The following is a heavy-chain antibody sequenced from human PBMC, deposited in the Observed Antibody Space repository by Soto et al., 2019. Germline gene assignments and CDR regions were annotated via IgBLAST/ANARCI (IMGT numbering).Heavy chain of an antibody. J-gene: IGHJ4*02. Sequence: QVQLVESGGGVVQPGRSLRLSCAASGFTFSSYAMHWVRQAPGKGLEWVAVISYDGSNKYYADSVKGRFTISRDNSKNTLYLQMNGLGAEDTAVYYCARGDVLGLRLGELSFDYWGQGTLVTVSS. D-gene: IGHD3-16*02. CDR2: ISYDGSNK. CDR1: GFTFSSYA. V-gene: IGHV3-30-3*01. CDR3: ARGDVLGLRLGELSFDY.